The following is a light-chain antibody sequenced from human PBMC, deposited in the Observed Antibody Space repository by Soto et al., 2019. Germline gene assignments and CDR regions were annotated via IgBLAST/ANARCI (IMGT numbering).Light chain of an antibody. V-gene: IGLV1-51*01. Sequence: QSVLTQPPSVSAAPGQTVTISCSGSSSNIGNNYVSWYQQLPETAPKLLIYDNNKRPSGIPDRFSGSKSATSATLGITGLQTGDEAHYYCETWDSSLSAVVFGGGTKVTVL. J-gene: IGLJ2*01. CDR2: DNN. CDR3: ETWDSSLSAVV. CDR1: SSNIGNNY.